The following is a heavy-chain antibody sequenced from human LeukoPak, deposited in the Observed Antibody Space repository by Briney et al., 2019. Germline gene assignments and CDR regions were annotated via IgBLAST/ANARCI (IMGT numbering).Heavy chain of an antibody. Sequence: ASVTVSCKASGYTFTSYYMHWVRQAPGQGLEWMGIINPSGGSTSYAQKFQGRVTMTRDTSTSTVYMELSNLRSEDTAVYYCARGYCSGGSCYYSEYFQHWGQGTLVTVSS. CDR3: ARGYCSGGSCYYSEYFQH. V-gene: IGHV1-46*01. D-gene: IGHD2-15*01. CDR1: GYTFTSYY. CDR2: INPSGGST. J-gene: IGHJ1*01.